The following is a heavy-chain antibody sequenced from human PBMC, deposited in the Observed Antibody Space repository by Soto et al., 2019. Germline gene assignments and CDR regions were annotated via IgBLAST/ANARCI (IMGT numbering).Heavy chain of an antibody. CDR1: GGSISSYY. CDR2: IYYSGST. V-gene: IGHV4-59*01. Sequence: SETLSLTCTVSGGSISSYYWSWIRQPPGKGLEWIGYIYYSGSTNYNPSLKSRVTISVDTSKNQFSLKLSSVTAADTAVYYCARDFLVAGPYYYYYYGTDVWGQGTTVTVS. CDR3: ARDFLVAGPYYYYYYGTDV. D-gene: IGHD6-19*01. J-gene: IGHJ6*02.